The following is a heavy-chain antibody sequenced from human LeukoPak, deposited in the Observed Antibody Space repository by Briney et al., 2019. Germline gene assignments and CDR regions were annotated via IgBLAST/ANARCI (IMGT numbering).Heavy chain of an antibody. V-gene: IGHV1-69*13. J-gene: IGHJ4*02. D-gene: IGHD3-22*01. CDR1: GGTFSSYA. CDR3: ARSVYDSSGYYPFDY. CDR2: IIPIFGTA. Sequence: GASVKVSCKASGGTFSSYAISWVRQAPGQGLEWMEGIIPIFGTANYAQKFQGRVTITADESTSTAYMELSSLRSEDTAVYYCARSVYDSSGYYPFDYWGQGTLVTVSS.